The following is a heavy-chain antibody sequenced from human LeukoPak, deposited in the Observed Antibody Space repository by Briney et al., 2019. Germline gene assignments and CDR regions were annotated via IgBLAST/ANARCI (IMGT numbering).Heavy chain of an antibody. CDR2: INPNSGGT. J-gene: IGHJ4*02. V-gene: IGHV1-2*02. CDR1: GYTFTGYY. Sequence: ASVKVSCKASGYTFTGYYMHWVRQAPGQGLEWMGWINPNSGGTNYAQKFQGRVTMTRDTSNSTAYMELSRLRSEDTAVYDCAREGGMNGSGYYFDYWGQGTLVTVSS. CDR3: AREGGMNGSGYYFDY. D-gene: IGHD3-10*01.